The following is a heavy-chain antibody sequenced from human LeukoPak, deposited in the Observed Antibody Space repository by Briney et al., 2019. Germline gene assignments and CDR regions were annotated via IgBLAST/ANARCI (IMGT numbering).Heavy chain of an antibody. CDR2: ISWHGDRA. Sequence: GGSLRLSCAASGFTFDDYTMHWVRQVPGKGLEWVSLISWHGDRAFYADFVKGRFTVSRDNSKNFLHLQMSNLTTEDAALYFCARPYGGNSYFFDYWGQGTLVTVSS. CDR3: ARPYGGNSYFFDY. J-gene: IGHJ4*02. V-gene: IGHV3-43*01. D-gene: IGHD4-23*01. CDR1: GFTFDDYT.